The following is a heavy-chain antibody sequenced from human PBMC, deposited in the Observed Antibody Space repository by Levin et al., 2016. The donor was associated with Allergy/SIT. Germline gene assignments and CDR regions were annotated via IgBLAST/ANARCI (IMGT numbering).Heavy chain of an antibody. CDR2: ISTYNGNT. CDR3: ASGYYGSGSYYSVYYYYGMDV. J-gene: IGHJ6*02. CDR1: GYTFTSFG. D-gene: IGHD3-10*01. V-gene: IGHV1-18*01. Sequence: ASVKVSCKASGYTFTSFGISWVRQAPGQGLEWMGWISTYNGNTNYAQKFQGRVPMTTDTSTSTAYMELRSLKSDDTAVYYCASGYYGSGSYYSVYYYYGMDVWGQGTTVTVSS.